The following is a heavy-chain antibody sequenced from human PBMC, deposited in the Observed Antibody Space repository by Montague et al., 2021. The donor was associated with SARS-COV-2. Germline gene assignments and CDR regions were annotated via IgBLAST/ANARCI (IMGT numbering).Heavy chain of an antibody. CDR3: AGGVGSVVPAVLGVAVYYYFDMDV. V-gene: IGHV4-34*01. D-gene: IGHD2-2*01. CDR2: INHSGST. J-gene: IGHJ6*02. CDR1: GGSFSGYY. Sequence: SETLSLTCAVYGGSFSGYYWSWIRQPPGKGLEWIGEINHSGSTNXXPSLKSRVTISVDTSKNQFSLKLSSVTAADTAVYFCAGGVGSVVPAVLGVAVYYYFDMDVWGQGTTVTVSS.